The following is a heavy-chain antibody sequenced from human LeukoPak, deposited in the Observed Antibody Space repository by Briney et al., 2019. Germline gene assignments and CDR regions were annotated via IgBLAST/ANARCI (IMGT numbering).Heavy chain of an antibody. D-gene: IGHD4-11*01. CDR2: IYTSGST. Sequence: SETLSLTRTVSGGSISSGSYYWSWIRQPAGKGLEWIGRIYTSGSTNYNPSIKSRVTISVDTSKNQFSLKLSSVTAADTAVYYCAREVPLLMTTVTTGIDYWGQGTLVTVSS. V-gene: IGHV4-61*02. CDR3: AREVPLLMTTVTTGIDY. CDR1: GGSISSGSYY. J-gene: IGHJ4*02.